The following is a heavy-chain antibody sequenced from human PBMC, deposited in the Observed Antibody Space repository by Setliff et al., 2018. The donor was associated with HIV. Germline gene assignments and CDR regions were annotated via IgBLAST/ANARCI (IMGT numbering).Heavy chain of an antibody. Sequence: ASVKVSCKASGYSFTSYGISWVRQAPGQGLEWMGWIGVYDGHTNYAEKVQGRVTMTGDTSTNTLYMELSSLRSEDTAVYYCARGWEGGMDYWGQGTLVTVSS. CDR1: GYSFTSYG. CDR2: IGVYDGHT. CDR3: ARGWEGGMDY. J-gene: IGHJ4*02. V-gene: IGHV1-18*01. D-gene: IGHD1-26*01.